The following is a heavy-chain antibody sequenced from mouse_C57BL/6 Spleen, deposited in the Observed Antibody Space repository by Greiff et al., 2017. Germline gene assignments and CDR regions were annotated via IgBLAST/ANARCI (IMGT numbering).Heavy chain of an antibody. D-gene: IGHD2-4*01. CDR3: ARKDYAHWYFDV. V-gene: IGHV1-69*01. CDR1: GYTFNSSW. CDR2: IDPSDSST. Sequence: QVQLQQPGAELVMPGASVKLSCKASGYTFNSSWMHWVKQRPGQGLEWIGEIDPSDSSTNYNQKFKGKSTLTVDTSSSTAYMQLSSLTSEDSAVYYCARKDYAHWYFDVWGTGTTVTVSS. J-gene: IGHJ1*03.